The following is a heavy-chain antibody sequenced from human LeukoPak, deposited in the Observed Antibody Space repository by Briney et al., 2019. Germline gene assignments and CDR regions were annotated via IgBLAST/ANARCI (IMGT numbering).Heavy chain of an antibody. V-gene: IGHV4-61*02. D-gene: IGHD3-10*01. J-gene: IGHJ4*02. CDR2: IYTSGST. CDR1: GGSISSGSYY. Sequence: SETLSLTCTVSGGSISSGSYYWSWIRQPAGKGLEWIGRIYTSGSTYYNPSLKSRVTISVDTSKNQFSLKLSSVTAADTAVYYCARRSRGSGYFDSWGQGTLVTVSS. CDR3: ARRSRGSGYFDS.